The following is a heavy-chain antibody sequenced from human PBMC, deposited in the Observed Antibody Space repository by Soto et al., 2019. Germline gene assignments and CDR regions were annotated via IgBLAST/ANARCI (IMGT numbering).Heavy chain of an antibody. Sequence: GASVKVSCKASGYTFTSYAMHWVRQAPGQRLEWMGWINAGNGNTKYSQKFQGRVTITRDTSASTAYMELSSLRSEDTAVYYCARDAMYGPENYGMHVWGQGTTVTVSS. J-gene: IGHJ6*02. D-gene: IGHD2-8*01. CDR3: ARDAMYGPENYGMHV. V-gene: IGHV1-3*01. CDR2: INAGNGNT. CDR1: GYTFTSYA.